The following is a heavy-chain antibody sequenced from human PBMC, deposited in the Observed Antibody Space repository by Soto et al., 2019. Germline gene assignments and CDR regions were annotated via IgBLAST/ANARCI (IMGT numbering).Heavy chain of an antibody. CDR1: GGTFSSYT. CDR3: ARGGGCSGGSCYSRWFDP. CDR2: IIPILGIA. V-gene: IGHV1-69*02. D-gene: IGHD2-15*01. Sequence: QVQLVQSGAEVKKPGSSVKVSCKASGGTFSSYTISWVRQAPGQGLEWMGRIIPILGIANYAQKFQGRVTITADKSPITDSMELRSLRSEDTAVYYCARGGGCSGGSCYSRWFDPWGQGTLVTVSS. J-gene: IGHJ5*02.